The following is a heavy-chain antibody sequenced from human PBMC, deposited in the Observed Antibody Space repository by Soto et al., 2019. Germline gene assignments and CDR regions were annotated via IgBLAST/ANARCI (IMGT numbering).Heavy chain of an antibody. CDR3: ARSPSIAENGMDV. CDR1: GFTFSSYG. J-gene: IGHJ6*02. CDR2: IWYDGSNK. D-gene: IGHD6-6*01. Sequence: SGGSLRLSCEASGFTFSSYGMHWVRQAPGKGLEWVAVIWYDGSNKYYADSVKGRFTISRDNSKNTLYLQMSSLRVEDTAVYYCARSPSIAENGMDVWGQGTTVTVSS. V-gene: IGHV3-33*01.